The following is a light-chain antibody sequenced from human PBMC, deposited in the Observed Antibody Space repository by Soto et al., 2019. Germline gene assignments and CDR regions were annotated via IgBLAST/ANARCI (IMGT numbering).Light chain of an antibody. CDR2: DSS. CDR1: QGIGST. Sequence: EIVLTQSPAALSVSPGKRVTLSCRASQGIGSTLAWYQQKPGQTPRLLIYDSSTRAIGIPTRFTGSRSGTEFTLTINGLQSEDFAVYYCQRYNNWPLTFGGGTKVEIK. CDR3: QRYNNWPLT. J-gene: IGKJ4*01. V-gene: IGKV3-15*01.